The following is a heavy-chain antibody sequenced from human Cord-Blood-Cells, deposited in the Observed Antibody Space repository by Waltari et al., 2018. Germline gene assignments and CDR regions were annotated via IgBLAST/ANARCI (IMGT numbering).Heavy chain of an antibody. Sequence: QVQLVQSGAEVKKPGSSVKVSCKASGGTFSSYAISWVRQAPGQGLEWMGGIIPIFGTANYAQKFQGRVTITADESTSTADMELSSLRSEDTAVYYCARRCSGGSCYSDYYYGMDVWGQGTTVTVSS. CDR3: ARRCSGGSCYSDYYYGMDV. CDR2: IIPIFGTA. CDR1: GGTFSSYA. V-gene: IGHV1-69*01. J-gene: IGHJ6*02. D-gene: IGHD2-15*01.